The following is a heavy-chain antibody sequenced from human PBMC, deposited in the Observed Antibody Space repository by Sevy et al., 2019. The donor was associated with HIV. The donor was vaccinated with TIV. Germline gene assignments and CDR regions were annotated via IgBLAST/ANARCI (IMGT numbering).Heavy chain of an antibody. CDR3: AKDGEGVADRTLPVREYYFDY. CDR2: IRYDGSNK. CDR1: GFTFSSYG. J-gene: IGHJ4*02. D-gene: IGHD6-6*01. V-gene: IGHV3-30*02. Sequence: GGSLRLSCAASGFTFSSYGMHWVRQAPGKGLEWEAFIRYDGSNKYYADSVKGRFTISRDNSKNTLYLQMNSLRAEDTAVYYCAKDGEGVADRTLPVREYYFDYWGQGTLVTVSS.